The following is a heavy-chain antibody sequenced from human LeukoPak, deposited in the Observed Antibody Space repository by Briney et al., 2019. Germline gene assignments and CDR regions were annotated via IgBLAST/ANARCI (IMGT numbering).Heavy chain of an antibody. J-gene: IGHJ3*02. CDR2: ISYDGSNK. CDR3: ARSGSHDAFDI. Sequence: GGSLRLSCAASGFTFSSYGMHWVRQAPGKGLEWVAVISYDGSNKYYADSVKGRFTISRDNSKNTLYLQMNSLRAEDTAVYYCARSGSHDAFDIWGQGTMVTVSS. D-gene: IGHD1-14*01. CDR1: GFTFSSYG. V-gene: IGHV3-30*03.